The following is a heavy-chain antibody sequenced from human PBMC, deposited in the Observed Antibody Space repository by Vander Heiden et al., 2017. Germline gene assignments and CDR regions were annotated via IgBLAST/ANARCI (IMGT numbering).Heavy chain of an antibody. CDR2: IYHSGST. J-gene: IGHJ6*02. D-gene: IGHD3-9*01. Sequence: QVQLQESGPGLVKPSETLSLTCAVSGYSISSGYYWGWIRQPPGKGLEWIGSIYHSGSTYYNPSLKSRVTISVDTSKNQFSLKLSSVTAADTAVYYCARITTYYDIVTGYYTPSGMDVWGQGTTVTVSS. V-gene: IGHV4-38-2*01. CDR1: GYSISSGYY. CDR3: ARITTYYDIVTGYYTPSGMDV.